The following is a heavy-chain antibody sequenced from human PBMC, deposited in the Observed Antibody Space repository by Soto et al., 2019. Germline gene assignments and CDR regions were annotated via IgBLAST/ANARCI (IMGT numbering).Heavy chain of an antibody. Sequence: SETLSLTCAGYGGSFSGYYWSWIRQPPGKGLEWIGEINHSGSTNYNPSLKSRVTISVDTSKNQFSLKLSSVTAADTAVYYCARDYYDRKGYYYGMDVWGQGTTVTVSS. CDR1: GGSFSGYY. D-gene: IGHD3-22*01. CDR2: INHSGST. J-gene: IGHJ6*02. CDR3: ARDYYDRKGYYYGMDV. V-gene: IGHV4-34*01.